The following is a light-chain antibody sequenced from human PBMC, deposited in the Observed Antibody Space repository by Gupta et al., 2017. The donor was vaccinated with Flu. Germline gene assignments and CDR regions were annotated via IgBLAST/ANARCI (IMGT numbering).Light chain of an antibody. V-gene: IGKV1D-12*01. J-gene: IGKJ1*01. Sequence: DIQMTQSPSAVSASVGDRVTITCRASQDINSWLAWYQQKPGKAPKLLIYAASSLHYGVPSRFSGSGSGTDFTLTISSLQPEDFATYYCQQGRSYPRTFGQGTKVEMK. CDR3: QQGRSYPRT. CDR1: QDINSW. CDR2: AAS.